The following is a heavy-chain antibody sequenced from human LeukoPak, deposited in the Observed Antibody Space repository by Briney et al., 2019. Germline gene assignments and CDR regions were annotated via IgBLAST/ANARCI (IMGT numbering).Heavy chain of an antibody. V-gene: IGHV4-39*07. CDR1: GGSISSSSYY. Sequence: SETLSLTCTVSGGSISSSSYYWGWIRQPPGTGLEWIGSIYYSGSTYYNPSLKSRVTISVDTSKNQFSLKLSSVTAADTAVYYCARAFYGYRTYYFDYWGQGTLVTVSS. J-gene: IGHJ4*02. CDR3: ARAFYGYRTYYFDY. CDR2: IYYSGST. D-gene: IGHD5-18*01.